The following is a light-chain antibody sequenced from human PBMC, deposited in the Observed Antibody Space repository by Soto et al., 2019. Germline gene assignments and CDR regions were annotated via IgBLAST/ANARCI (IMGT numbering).Light chain of an antibody. V-gene: IGKV3-20*01. CDR3: HHYET. Sequence: EIVLTQSPGTPSSSPGDRATLSCRASQSVSRSYLAWYQQKPGQAPRLLMYGASIRAAGVPDRFSGSGSGTESTLTISRLEPEDFTVYYYHHYETFGQGTRVDIX. J-gene: IGKJ1*01. CDR1: QSVSRSY. CDR2: GAS.